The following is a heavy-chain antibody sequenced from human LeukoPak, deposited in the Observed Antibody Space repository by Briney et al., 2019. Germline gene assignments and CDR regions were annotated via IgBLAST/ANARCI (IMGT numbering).Heavy chain of an antibody. Sequence: SETLSLTCTVSSGSISSSIYYWGWIRQPPGKGLEWIGSIYYRGNTYYNPSLKSRVTISVDTSKNQFSLKLNSVTAADTAVYYCARVGITMIVVVNYYFDYWGQGTLVTVSS. D-gene: IGHD3-22*01. V-gene: IGHV4-39*01. CDR1: SGSISSSIYY. J-gene: IGHJ4*02. CDR3: ARVGITMIVVVNYYFDY. CDR2: IYYRGNT.